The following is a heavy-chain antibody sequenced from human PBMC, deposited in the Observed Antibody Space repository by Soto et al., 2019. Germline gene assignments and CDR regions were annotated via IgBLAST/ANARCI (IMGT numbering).Heavy chain of an antibody. J-gene: IGHJ3*02. Sequence: ASVKVSCKSSGYTFTSHDINWVRQASGQGLEWMGWMNPDSGDAGFAQKFQGRVTLTRNTSVTTAYMEMNSLRSEDTAVYYCARRRITIFGVPPPQRDAFDIWGQGTMVTVSS. CDR2: MNPDSGDA. CDR3: ARRRITIFGVPPPQRDAFDI. D-gene: IGHD3-3*01. CDR1: GYTFTSHD. V-gene: IGHV1-8*01.